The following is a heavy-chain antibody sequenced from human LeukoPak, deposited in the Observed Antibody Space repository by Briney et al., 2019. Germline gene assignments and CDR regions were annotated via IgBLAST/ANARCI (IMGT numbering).Heavy chain of an antibody. CDR1: GFTFDDYA. D-gene: IGHD2-2*02. CDR3: AKGNGGYCSRTSCFTGGYYFDY. CDR2: ISWNSGSI. Sequence: PGRSLRLSCAASGFTFDDYAMHWVRQAPGKGLEWVSGISWNSGSIGYADSVKGRFTISRDNAKNSLYLQMNSLRAEDTALYYCAKGNGGYCSRTSCFTGGYYFDYWGQGTLVTVSS. V-gene: IGHV3-9*01. J-gene: IGHJ4*02.